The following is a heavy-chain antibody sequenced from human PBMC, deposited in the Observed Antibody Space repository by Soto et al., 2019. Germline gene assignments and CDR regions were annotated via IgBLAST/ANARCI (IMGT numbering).Heavy chain of an antibody. V-gene: IGHV4-59*13. CDR3: SRGPHDCGPSVCSYNWFGR. CDR2: IYHSGST. CDR1: PHPTNNYH. D-gene: IGHD2-21*01. Sequence: PSETLRLTCTLYPHPTNNYHWSWIRRPPGVALELIANIYHSGSTNYDPSLRSRVTMWIQMSRNQFSLKLTSVTAADAAVYYCSRGPHDCGPSVCSYNWFGRWRRGTKVTVSS. J-gene: IGHJ5*02.